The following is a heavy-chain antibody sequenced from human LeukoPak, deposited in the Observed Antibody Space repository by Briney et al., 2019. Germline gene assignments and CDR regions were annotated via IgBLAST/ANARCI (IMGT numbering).Heavy chain of an antibody. V-gene: IGHV3-11*01. D-gene: IGHD1-26*01. CDR3: AVEGYSGTYDY. CDR2: ISSSGSTI. CDR1: GFTFSDYY. Sequence: GGSLRLSCAASGFTFSDYYMSWIRQAPGKGLEWVSYISSSGSTICYADSVKGRFTISRDNAKNSLYLQMNSLRAEDTAVYYCAVEGYSGTYDYWGQGTLVTVSS. J-gene: IGHJ4*02.